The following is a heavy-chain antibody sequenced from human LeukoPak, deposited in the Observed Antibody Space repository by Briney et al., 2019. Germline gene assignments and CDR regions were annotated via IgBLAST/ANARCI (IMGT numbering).Heavy chain of an antibody. CDR2: IYNSGST. J-gene: IGHJ2*01. CDR1: GGSISSSSYY. Sequence: SETLSLTCTVSGGSISSSSYYWGWIRQPPGKGLEWIGSIYNSGSTYYNPSLKSRVTISVDTSKNQFSLKLSSVTAADTAVYYCASPTSIYWYFDLWGRGTLVTVSS. V-gene: IGHV4-39*01. CDR3: ASPTSIYWYFDL.